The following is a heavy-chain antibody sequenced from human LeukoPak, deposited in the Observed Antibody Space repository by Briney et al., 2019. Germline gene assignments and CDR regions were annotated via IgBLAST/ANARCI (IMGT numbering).Heavy chain of an antibody. CDR2: INPNSGGK. J-gene: IGHJ4*02. D-gene: IGHD6-19*01. CDR1: GYSFTGYY. Sequence: ASVKVSCKASGYSFTGYYIHWARQAPGQGLEWMGRINPNSGGKNYAQKFQGRVTMTRDTSISTAYMELSRLKSDDTAVYYCASPPASGWSDFDYWGQGTLVTVSS. V-gene: IGHV1-2*06. CDR3: ASPPASGWSDFDY.